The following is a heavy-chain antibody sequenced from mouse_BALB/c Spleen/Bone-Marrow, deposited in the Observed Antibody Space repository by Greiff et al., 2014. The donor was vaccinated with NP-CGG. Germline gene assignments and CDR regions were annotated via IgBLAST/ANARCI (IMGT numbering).Heavy chain of an antibody. D-gene: IGHD1-1*01. CDR1: GFNIKDTY. CDR2: IDPANGDT. Sequence: VQLQQSGSGLVKPGASVKLSCAASGFNIKDTYMHWVKQRPEQGLEWIGRIDPANGDTKNDPKFQGKATITADTSSNTAYLQLSSLTSEDTAVYYCTRPSFYYGSSYWYFDVWGAGTTVTVSS. V-gene: IGHV14-3*02. J-gene: IGHJ1*01. CDR3: TRPSFYYGSSYWYFDV.